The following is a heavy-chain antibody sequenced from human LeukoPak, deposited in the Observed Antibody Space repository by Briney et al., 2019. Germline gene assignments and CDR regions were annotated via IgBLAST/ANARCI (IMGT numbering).Heavy chain of an antibody. CDR3: ATSGTVGTTTGRRVLDY. D-gene: IGHD1-26*01. V-gene: IGHV1-46*01. CDR2: INPSGGST. CDR1: GYTFTTYY. Sequence: ASVKVSCKASGYTFTTYYMHWVRQAPGQGLEWMGIINPSGGSTGYAQKFQGRVTMTRDTSTSTVYMELSSLRSEDTAVYYCATSGTVGTTTGRRVLDYWGQGTLVTVSS. J-gene: IGHJ4*02.